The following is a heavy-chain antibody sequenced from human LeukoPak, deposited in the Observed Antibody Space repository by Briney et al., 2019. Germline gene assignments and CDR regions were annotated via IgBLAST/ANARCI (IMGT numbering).Heavy chain of an antibody. CDR2: ISYDGSNK. J-gene: IGHJ5*02. CDR3: AKGARGDTVTSTVGLNWFDP. CDR1: GXTFSSYG. Sequence: GGSLRLSCAASGXTFSSYGVHWVRQAPGKGLEWVAVISYDGSNKYYADSVKGRFTISRDNSKNTLYLQMNSLRADDTAVYYCAKGARGDTVTSTVGLNWFDPWGQGTLVTVSS. D-gene: IGHD4-17*01. V-gene: IGHV3-30*18.